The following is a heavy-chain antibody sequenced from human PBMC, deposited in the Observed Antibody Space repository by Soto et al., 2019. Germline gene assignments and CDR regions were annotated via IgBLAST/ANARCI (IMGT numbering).Heavy chain of an antibody. Sequence: GASVKVSFKASGYTFTGHYIHWVRQAPEQGPEWMGEIGPESGATRYAQKFQGRVTMTMDTSISTVYMELNNLRPDDTAVYYCGRGRSGQIVVFYWGQGTPVTVS. D-gene: IGHD1-26*01. CDR2: IGPESGAT. CDR1: GYTFTGHY. V-gene: IGHV1-2*02. J-gene: IGHJ4*02. CDR3: GRGRSGQIVVFY.